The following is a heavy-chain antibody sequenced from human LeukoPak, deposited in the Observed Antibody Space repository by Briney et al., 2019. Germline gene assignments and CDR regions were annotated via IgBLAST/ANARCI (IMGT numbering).Heavy chain of an antibody. Sequence: SGTLSLTCAVSGGSISSSNWWSWVRQPPGKGLEWIGEIYHSGSTNYNPSLKSRVTISVDKSKNQFSLKLSSVTAADTAVYYCAAPYCTNGVCYGWFDPWGQGTLVTVSS. CDR1: GGSISSSNW. CDR3: AAPYCTNGVCYGWFDP. CDR2: IYHSGST. J-gene: IGHJ5*02. V-gene: IGHV4-4*02. D-gene: IGHD2-8*01.